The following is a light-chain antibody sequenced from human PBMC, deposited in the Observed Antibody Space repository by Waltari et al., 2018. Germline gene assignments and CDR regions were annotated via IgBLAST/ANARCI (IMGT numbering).Light chain of an antibody. CDR3: QQRRNWPLT. Sequence: EIVLTQSPDILSFSPGERATLSCRASQSVGTYLACYQQRPGQSPSLLIYDASYRATGIPARFSGSGSETDFTLTISSLQPEDFAVYYCQQRRNWPLTFGGGTRVQI. J-gene: IGKJ4*01. V-gene: IGKV3-11*01. CDR2: DAS. CDR1: QSVGTY.